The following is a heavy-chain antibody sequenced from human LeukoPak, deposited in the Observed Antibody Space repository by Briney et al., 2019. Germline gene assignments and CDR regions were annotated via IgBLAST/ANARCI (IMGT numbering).Heavy chain of an antibody. J-gene: IGHJ6*03. CDR1: GGSISSSSYY. Sequence: ASETLSLTCTVSGGSISSSSYYWGWIRQPPGKGLEWIGSIYYSGSTYYNPSLKSRVTISVDTSKNQFSLKLSSVTAADTAVYYCARGHRGSSGRYYYYYTDVWGKGTTVTVSS. V-gene: IGHV4-39*07. D-gene: IGHD6-6*01. CDR3: ARGHRGSSGRYYYYYTDV. CDR2: IYYSGST.